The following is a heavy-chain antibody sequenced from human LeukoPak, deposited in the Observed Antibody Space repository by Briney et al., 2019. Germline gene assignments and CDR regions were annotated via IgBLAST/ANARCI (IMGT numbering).Heavy chain of an antibody. D-gene: IGHD2-2*01. CDR3: AREIFAGRTYAYQD. J-gene: IGHJ4*02. Sequence: GGSLRLSCVVSGFTVSSNYMSWVRQAPGKGLEWVAVISYDGSNKYYADSVKGRFTISRDNSKNTLYLQMNSLRAEDTAVYYCAREIFAGRTYAYQDWGQGTLVTVSS. V-gene: IGHV3-30*03. CDR2: ISYDGSNK. CDR1: GFTVSSNY.